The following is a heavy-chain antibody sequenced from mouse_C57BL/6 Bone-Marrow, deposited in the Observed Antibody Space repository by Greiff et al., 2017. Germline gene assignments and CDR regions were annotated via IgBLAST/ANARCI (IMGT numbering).Heavy chain of an antibody. CDR1: GFTFSSYG. V-gene: IGHV5-6*01. CDR2: LNSGGSYT. CDR3: ARHDYSNYAWFAY. J-gene: IGHJ3*01. D-gene: IGHD2-5*01. Sequence: EVHLVESGGDLVKPGGSLKLSCAASGFTFSSYGMSWVRQTPDKRLEWVATLNSGGSYTYYPDSVKGRFTISRDNAKNNLYLQMSSLKSEDTAMYYCARHDYSNYAWFAYWGQGTLVTVSA.